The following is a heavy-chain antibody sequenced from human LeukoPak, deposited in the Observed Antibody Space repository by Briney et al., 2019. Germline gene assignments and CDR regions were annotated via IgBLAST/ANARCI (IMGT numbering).Heavy chain of an antibody. J-gene: IGHJ4*02. Sequence: ASVKVSCKASGGTFSSYAISWVRQAPGQGLKGMGGIIPIFGTANYAQKFQGRVTITTDESTSTAYMELSSLRSDDTAVYYCARDNYDILTALDYWGQGTLVTVSS. V-gene: IGHV1-69*05. D-gene: IGHD3-9*01. CDR3: ARDNYDILTALDY. CDR2: IIPIFGTA. CDR1: GGTFSSYA.